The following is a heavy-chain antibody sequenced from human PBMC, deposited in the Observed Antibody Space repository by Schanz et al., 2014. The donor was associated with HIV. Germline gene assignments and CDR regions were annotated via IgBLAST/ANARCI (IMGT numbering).Heavy chain of an antibody. V-gene: IGHV1-18*01. D-gene: IGHD2-15*01. CDR1: GGTFSTDA. CDR3: ARAYCSGGSCHDY. Sequence: QVQLVQSGAEVKKPGSSVKVPCRASGGTFSTDAISWVRQAPGQGFEWMGWISPYNGNTNYAQNLQDRVTMTTDTSTSTAYMELRSLTSDDTAVYYCARAYCSGGSCHDYWGQGALVTVSS. CDR2: ISPYNGNT. J-gene: IGHJ4*02.